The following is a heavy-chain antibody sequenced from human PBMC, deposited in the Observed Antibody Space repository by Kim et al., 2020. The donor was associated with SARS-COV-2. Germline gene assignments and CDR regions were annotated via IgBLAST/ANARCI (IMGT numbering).Heavy chain of an antibody. V-gene: IGHV1-8*01. Sequence: ASVKVSCKASGYTFTSYDINWVRQATGQGLEWMGWMNPNSGNTGYAQKFQGRVTMTRNTSISTAYMELSSLRSEDTAVYYCARGPGTSWNYYYYGMDVWGQGTTVTVSS. J-gene: IGHJ6*02. CDR3: ARGPGTSWNYYYYGMDV. D-gene: IGHD2-2*01. CDR2: MNPNSGNT. CDR1: GYTFTSYD.